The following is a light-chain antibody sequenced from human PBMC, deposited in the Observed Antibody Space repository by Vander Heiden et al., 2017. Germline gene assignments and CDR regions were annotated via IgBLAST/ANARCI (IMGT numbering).Light chain of an antibody. Sequence: QSVLTPPPSVSGAPGQRVTISRTGSSSNIGAGYDVHWYQQLPGTAPKLLIYGNSNRPSGVPDRFSGSKSGTSASLAITGLQAEDEADYYCQSYDSSLSAFFGGGTKLTVL. J-gene: IGLJ2*01. CDR1: SSNIGAGYD. CDR3: QSYDSSLSAF. CDR2: GNS. V-gene: IGLV1-40*01.